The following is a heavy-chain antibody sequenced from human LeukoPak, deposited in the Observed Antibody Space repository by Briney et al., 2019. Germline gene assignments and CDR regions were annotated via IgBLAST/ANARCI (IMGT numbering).Heavy chain of an antibody. CDR1: GFTFSTYG. CDR2: ISSVITTV. V-gene: IGHV3-48*02. J-gene: IGHJ4*02. Sequence: GGSLRLSCAASGFTFSTYGMNWVRQAPGKGLERVSYISSVITTVYYADSVKGRFTISRDNARNSLYLQMNSLRDEDTAVYYCARGTYYSDCWGQGTLVTVSS. CDR3: ARGTYYSDC.